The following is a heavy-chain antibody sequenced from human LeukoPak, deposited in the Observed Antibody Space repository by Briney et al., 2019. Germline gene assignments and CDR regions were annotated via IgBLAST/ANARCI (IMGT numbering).Heavy chain of an antibody. CDR3: ARRLGLRWDLQAFDI. CDR1: GYTFTSHD. D-gene: IGHD4-23*01. CDR2: MNPNSGNT. J-gene: IGHJ3*02. V-gene: IGHV1-8*03. Sequence: ASVKVSCKASGYTFTSHDINWVRQATGQGLEWTGRMNPNSGNTGYAQKFQGRVTITRNNSISTVYMELSSLRSEDTAVYYCARRLGLRWDLQAFDIWGQGTMVTV.